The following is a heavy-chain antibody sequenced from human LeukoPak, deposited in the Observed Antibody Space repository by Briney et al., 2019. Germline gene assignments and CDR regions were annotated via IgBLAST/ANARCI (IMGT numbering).Heavy chain of an antibody. J-gene: IGHJ4*02. Sequence: PGGSLRLSCAASGFTFEDYAMHWVRQAPGKGLEWVSGISWNSGSIGYADSVKGRFTISRDNAKNSLYLQMNSLRAEDTALYYCAKGYCSSTSCYFDYWGQGTLVTVSS. CDR2: ISWNSGSI. CDR3: AKGYCSSTSCYFDY. D-gene: IGHD2-2*01. CDR1: GFTFEDYA. V-gene: IGHV3-9*01.